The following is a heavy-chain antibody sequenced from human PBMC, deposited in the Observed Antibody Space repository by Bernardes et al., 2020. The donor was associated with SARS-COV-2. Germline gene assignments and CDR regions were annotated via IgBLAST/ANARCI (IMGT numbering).Heavy chain of an antibody. Sequence: ASVKVSCKASGYTFTDYYIHWVRQAPGQGLEWMGWINPKSGATNSGQRFQDRVTMTRDTSISTAYMELSRLRSDDTAVYYCARGGNIAVVPAAMNWFDPWGQGTLVTASS. D-gene: IGHD2-2*01. CDR2: INPKSGAT. CDR1: GYTFTDYY. CDR3: ARGGNIAVVPAAMNWFDP. V-gene: IGHV1-2*02. J-gene: IGHJ5*02.